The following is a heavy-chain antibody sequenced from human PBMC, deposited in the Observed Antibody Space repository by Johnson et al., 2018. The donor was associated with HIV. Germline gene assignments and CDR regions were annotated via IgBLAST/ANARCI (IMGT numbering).Heavy chain of an antibody. Sequence: QVQLVESGGGLVQPGGSVRLSCAASGFTFSDYYMSWIRPAPGKGLEWVSYISSGAGTIYYADSVRGRFTISRDNAKNSLYLQMNSLRAEDTAVYYCARGIQPDAFDIWGQGTMVTVSS. V-gene: IGHV3-11*04. CDR1: GFTFSDYY. J-gene: IGHJ3*02. CDR3: ARGIQPDAFDI. CDR2: ISSGAGTI. D-gene: IGHD2-2*01.